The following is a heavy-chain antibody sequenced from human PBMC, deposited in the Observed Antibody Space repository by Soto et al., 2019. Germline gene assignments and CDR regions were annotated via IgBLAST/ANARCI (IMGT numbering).Heavy chain of an antibody. CDR1: GGSISTGGYY. CDR2: FYYSGST. CDR3: ARDLWGYCGTDCYPLDV. D-gene: IGHD2-21*02. Sequence: SETLSLTCTVSGGSISTGGYYWNWIRQHPGKGLEWIGYFYYSGSTYYNPSLKSRVTISVNTSKNQFSLKLSSVTAADTAVYYCARDLWGYCGTDCYPLDVWGQGTKVTVSS. J-gene: IGHJ6*02. V-gene: IGHV4-31*02.